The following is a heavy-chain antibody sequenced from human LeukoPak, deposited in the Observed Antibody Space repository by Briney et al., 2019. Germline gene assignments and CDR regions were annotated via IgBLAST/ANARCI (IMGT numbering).Heavy chain of an antibody. CDR1: GFTFSSYI. D-gene: IGHD6-13*01. Sequence: PGGSLRLSCAASGFTFSSYIMNWVRQAPGKGLEWVSSISDSSSYIYYADSVKGLFTISRDNDNNSLYLQMNILRPEHTAVYYSARGYSSAEASYPTDAFDIWGQGTMVTVSS. CDR2: ISDSSSYI. CDR3: ARGYSSAEASYPTDAFDI. J-gene: IGHJ3*02. V-gene: IGHV3-21*01.